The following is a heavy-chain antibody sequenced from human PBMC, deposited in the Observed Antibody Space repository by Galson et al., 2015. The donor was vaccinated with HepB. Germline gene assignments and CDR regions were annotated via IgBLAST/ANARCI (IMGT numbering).Heavy chain of an antibody. CDR1: GISFRDYA. J-gene: IGHJ4*02. Sequence: SLRLSCAASGISFRDYAFIWVRQVPGKGLEWVGFIRSKGYGGTTQFAASVKGRFSVSRDDSLRIVYLEMNSLKTEDTGVYYCTRGSRIGGNTFRGFDFWGQGTLVTVSS. D-gene: IGHD3-16*01. CDR3: TRGSRIGGNTFRGFDF. V-gene: IGHV3-49*04. CDR2: IRSKGYGGTT.